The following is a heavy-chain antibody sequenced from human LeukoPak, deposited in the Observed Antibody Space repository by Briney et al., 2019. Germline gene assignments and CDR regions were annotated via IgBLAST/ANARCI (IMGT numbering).Heavy chain of an antibody. CDR1: GFTVSSTY. J-gene: IGHJ5*02. D-gene: IGHD5-18*01. Sequence: GGSLRLSCTVSGFTVSSTYMDWVRQTPGKGLEWVSLIYGDGGTVYADSVKGRFTISRDSSKNMVYLQMNNLRPEDSAVYYCARDRAGRQPWIEFDLWGQGTLVTVSS. V-gene: IGHV3-53*05. CDR2: IYGDGGT. CDR3: ARDRAGRQPWIEFDL.